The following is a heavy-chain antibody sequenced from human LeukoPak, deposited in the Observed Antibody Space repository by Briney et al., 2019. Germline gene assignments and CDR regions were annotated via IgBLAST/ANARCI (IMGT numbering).Heavy chain of an antibody. Sequence: GGSLRLSCAASGFTVSSNYMSWVRQAPGEGLEWVSVIYSGGSTYYADSVKGRFTISRDNSKNTLYLQMNSLRAEDTAVYYCAKDRRIVVVPAIGIDYWGQGTLVTVSS. D-gene: IGHD2-2*01. CDR3: AKDRRIVVVPAIGIDY. CDR1: GFTVSSNY. J-gene: IGHJ4*02. V-gene: IGHV3-53*01. CDR2: IYSGGST.